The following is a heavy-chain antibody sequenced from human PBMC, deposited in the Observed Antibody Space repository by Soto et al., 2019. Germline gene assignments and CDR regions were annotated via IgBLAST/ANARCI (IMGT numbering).Heavy chain of an antibody. CDR2: VSGSVGSV. J-gene: IGHJ4*02. Sequence: EVQLLESGGGLVQPGGSLRLSCAASGFTFSSYAMSWVRQPPGKGLEWVSGVSGSVGSVDYADSVKGRFTISRDNSKNSLYLQMNSLRAEDTAIYYCAKSPKWLRTNEIDYWGQGNLVTVSS. CDR1: GFTFSSYA. V-gene: IGHV3-23*01. D-gene: IGHD5-12*01. CDR3: AKSPKWLRTNEIDY.